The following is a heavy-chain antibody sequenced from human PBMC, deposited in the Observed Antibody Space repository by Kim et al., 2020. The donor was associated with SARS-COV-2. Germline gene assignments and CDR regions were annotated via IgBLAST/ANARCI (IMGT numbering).Heavy chain of an antibody. CDR2: INHSGST. CDR3: ARGGIGSAGYSSSWYTRGFDY. J-gene: IGHJ4*02. V-gene: IGHV4-34*01. Sequence: SETLSLTCAVYGGSFSGYYWSWIRQPPGKGLEWIGEINHSGSTNYNPSLKSRVTISVDTSKNQFSLKLSSVTAADTAVYYCARGGIGSAGYSSSWYTRGFDYWGQGTLVTVSS. D-gene: IGHD6-13*01. CDR1: GGSFSGYY.